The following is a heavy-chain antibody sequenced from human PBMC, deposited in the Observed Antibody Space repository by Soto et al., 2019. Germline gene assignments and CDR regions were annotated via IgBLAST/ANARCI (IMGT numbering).Heavy chain of an antibody. CDR3: VRDDDNDDNGFDH. D-gene: IGHD1-1*01. V-gene: IGHV3-33*01. Sequence: VAVIPHDGSYHYYVDSAKGRFTISRDNSNNMLYLQMNSLRAEDTALYYCVRDDDNDDNGFDHWGQGILVTVSS. CDR2: IPHDGSYH. J-gene: IGHJ4*02.